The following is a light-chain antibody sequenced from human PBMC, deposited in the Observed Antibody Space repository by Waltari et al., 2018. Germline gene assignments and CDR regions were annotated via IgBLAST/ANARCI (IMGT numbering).Light chain of an antibody. V-gene: IGKV3-15*01. J-gene: IGKJ1*01. CDR3: QHYNNWPPP. CDR2: GAS. Sequence: EIVMTQSPATLSVSPGDRVTLSCKTSQSVSITLAWYQLKPGQAPRLLIFGASTRATGPPARFSGSGSATEFTLTIIRLQSEDLAVYYCQHYNNWPPPFGQGTKVEIK. CDR1: QSVSIT.